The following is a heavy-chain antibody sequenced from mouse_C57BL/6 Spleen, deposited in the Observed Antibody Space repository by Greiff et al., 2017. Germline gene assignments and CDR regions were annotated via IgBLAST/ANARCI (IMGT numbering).Heavy chain of an antibody. CDR2: ISNGGGST. D-gene: IGHD1-1*01. Sequence: EVKLMESGGGLVQPGGSLKLSCAASGFTFSDYYMYWVRQTPEKRLEWVAYISNGGGSTYYPDTVKGRFTISRDNAKNTLYLQMSRLKSEDTAMYYCARGDYGSSYGYFDVWGTGTTVTVSS. J-gene: IGHJ1*03. CDR1: GFTFSDYY. V-gene: IGHV5-12*01. CDR3: ARGDYGSSYGYFDV.